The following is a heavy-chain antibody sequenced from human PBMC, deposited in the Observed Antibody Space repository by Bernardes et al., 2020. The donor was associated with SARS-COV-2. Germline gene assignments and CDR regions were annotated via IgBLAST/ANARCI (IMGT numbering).Heavy chain of an antibody. CDR3: AREIPRYCTSGTCYYFGLGV. CDR1: GFTFSNFE. D-gene: IGHD2-8*01. Sequence: GGSLRLSCAASGFTFSNFEMNWVRQAPGKGLEWVSYISSSGDTIYYADSVRGRFTISRDNAKNALYLQMNSLRAEDTAVYYCAREIPRYCTSGTCYYFGLGVWGKGTTVTVSS. V-gene: IGHV3-48*03. J-gene: IGHJ6*04. CDR2: ISSSGDTI.